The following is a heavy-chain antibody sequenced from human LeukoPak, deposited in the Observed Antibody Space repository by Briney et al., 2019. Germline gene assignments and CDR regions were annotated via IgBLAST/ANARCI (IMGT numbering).Heavy chain of an antibody. V-gene: IGHV4-39*07. J-gene: IGHJ4*02. Sequence: PSETLSLTCTVSGGSISSSSYYWGWIRQPPGKGLEWIGSIYYSGSTNYNPSLKSRVTISVDTSKNQFSLKLSSVTAADTAVYYCARGEIAVAGSFDYWGQGTLVTVSS. D-gene: IGHD6-19*01. CDR1: GGSISSSSYY. CDR3: ARGEIAVAGSFDY. CDR2: IYYSGST.